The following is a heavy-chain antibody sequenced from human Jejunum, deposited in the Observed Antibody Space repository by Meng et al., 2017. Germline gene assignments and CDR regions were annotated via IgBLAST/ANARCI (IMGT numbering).Heavy chain of an antibody. CDR1: GFTFSDYW. D-gene: IGHD2-8*02. CDR2: INGDETNT. J-gene: IGHJ4*02. V-gene: IGHV3-74*01. CDR3: VRRAGAGGYYDD. Sequence: GESLKISCAASGFTFSDYWMHWVRQAPGKGLVWVARINGDETNTNYADSVKGRFTISRDNAKNTLYLQMSSLQADDTALYFCVRRAGAGGYYDDWGQGTVVTVSS.